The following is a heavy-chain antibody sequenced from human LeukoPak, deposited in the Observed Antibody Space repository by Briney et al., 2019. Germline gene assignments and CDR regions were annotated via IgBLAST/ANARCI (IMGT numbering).Heavy chain of an antibody. Sequence: TSETLSLTCAVYGGSFSGYYWSWIRQPPGKGLEWIGEINHSGSTNYNPSLKSRVTILVDTNKNQLSLKLSSVTAADTTVDYYARAGNMNRGVIDKVNPRSIARHNWFDPWGQGTLVTVSS. D-gene: IGHD3-10*01. J-gene: IGHJ5*02. CDR1: GGSFSGYY. CDR3: ARAGNMNRGVIDKVNPRSIARHNWFDP. CDR2: INHSGST. V-gene: IGHV4-34*01.